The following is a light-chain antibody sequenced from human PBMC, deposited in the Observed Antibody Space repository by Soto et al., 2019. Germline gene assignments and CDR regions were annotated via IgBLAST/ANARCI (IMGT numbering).Light chain of an antibody. J-gene: IGKJ4*01. Sequence: DIVMTQTPLSLSVTPGQPASISCKSSQSLLYSDGKTYLYWYLQKPGQPPQLLIYEVSNRFSGVPDRFSGSGSRTDFTLKISRVEAAEFGNYYCMQALQPPLTFGGGTKVEIK. CDR2: EVS. CDR3: MQALQPPLT. CDR1: QSLLYSDGKTY. V-gene: IGKV2D-29*01.